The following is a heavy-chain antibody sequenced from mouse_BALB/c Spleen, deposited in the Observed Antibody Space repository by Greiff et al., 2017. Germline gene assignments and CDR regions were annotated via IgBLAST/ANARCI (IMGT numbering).Heavy chain of an antibody. Sequence: VQLQQSGPELVKPGASVKMSCKASGYTFTSYVMHWVKQKPGQGLEWIGYINPYNDGTKYNEKFKGKATLTSDKSSSTAYMELSSLTSEDSAVYYCARWPIYYDYDYYAMDYWGQGTSVTVSS. CDR3: ARWPIYYDYDYYAMDY. V-gene: IGHV1-14*01. J-gene: IGHJ4*01. CDR2: INPYNDGT. CDR1: GYTFTSYV. D-gene: IGHD2-4*01.